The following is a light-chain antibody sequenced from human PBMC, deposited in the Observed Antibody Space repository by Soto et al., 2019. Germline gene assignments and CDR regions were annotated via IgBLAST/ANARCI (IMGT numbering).Light chain of an antibody. CDR2: DAS. CDR3: QQYNSWPPIT. J-gene: IGKJ5*01. CDR1: ESVSRN. V-gene: IGKV3-15*01. Sequence: EVVMTDSPATLSVSLWEIATLSCRASESVSRNLAWYQQKPGQAPRLLIYDASTRATGIPDRFSGGGSGTEFTLTISSLQSEDFVVYHCQQYNSWPPITFGQATRLEIK.